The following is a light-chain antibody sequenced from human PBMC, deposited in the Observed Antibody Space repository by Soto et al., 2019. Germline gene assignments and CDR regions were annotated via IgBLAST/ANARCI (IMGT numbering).Light chain of an antibody. CDR3: AAWDDSLTGVI. CDR2: NNN. J-gene: IGLJ2*01. V-gene: IGLV1-44*01. Sequence: QSVVTQPPSASGTPGQRVTTACSGSSSNIGSNIVNWYQQLPGTAPKLLIFNNNQRPSGGPDRFSGSKSGTSASLAISGLQSEDEDDYYCAAWDDSLTGVIFGGGTKLTVL. CDR1: SSNIGSNI.